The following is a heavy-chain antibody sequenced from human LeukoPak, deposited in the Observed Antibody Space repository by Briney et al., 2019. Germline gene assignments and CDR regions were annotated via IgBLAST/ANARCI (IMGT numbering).Heavy chain of an antibody. CDR1: AFTFTSYS. V-gene: IGHV3-48*02. D-gene: IGHD7-27*01. CDR3: VRDKDWGFDY. Sequence: GGSLRLSCAASAFTFTSYSMNCVRQAPGKGREWISYITTNGDTIYYADSVKGRFTISRDSQKNSLYLQMHSLTDEDTALYYCVRDKDWGFDYWGQGTLVTVSS. J-gene: IGHJ4*02. CDR2: ITTNGDTI.